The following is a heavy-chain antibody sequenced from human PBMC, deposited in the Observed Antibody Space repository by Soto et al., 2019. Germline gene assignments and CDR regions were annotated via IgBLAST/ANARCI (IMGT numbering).Heavy chain of an antibody. V-gene: IGHV5-51*07. Sequence: SLQSSEERPGWNDCSYWMAPDHQMPGKGLECMGMIYCGNSDTRYSPSFQGQVTFSVDKSIKTAYMQWSSLKASDIVKYYCTMYNRGYGLDVWGQGTSVPVSS. CDR3: TMYNRGYGLDV. CDR1: GWNDCSYW. J-gene: IGHJ6*02. CDR2: IYCGNSDT. D-gene: IGHD1-20*01.